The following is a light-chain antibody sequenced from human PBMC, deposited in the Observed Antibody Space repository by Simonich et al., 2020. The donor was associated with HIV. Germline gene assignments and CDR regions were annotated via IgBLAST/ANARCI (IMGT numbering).Light chain of an antibody. J-gene: IGKJ2*01. CDR2: DAS. CDR3: QQRSNWPPA. V-gene: IGKV3-11*01. Sequence: EIVLTQSPATLSLSPGERATHSSRASQSVSSYLTWYQQKPGQAPRLLIYDASNRATGYPARFSGRGSGTDFTLTISSLEPEDFAVYYCQQRSNWPPAFGQGTKLEIK. CDR1: QSVSSY.